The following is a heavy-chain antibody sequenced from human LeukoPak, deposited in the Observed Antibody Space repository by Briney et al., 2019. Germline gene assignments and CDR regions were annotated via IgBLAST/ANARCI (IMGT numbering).Heavy chain of an antibody. Sequence: SETLSLTCTVSGGSISSSSYYWGWLRPPPGKGLEWIGSIYYSGSTYYNPSLKSRVTITVDTSKNQFSLKLSSVTAADTAVYYCASRSSYYDILTGGYYFDYWGQGTLVTVSS. J-gene: IGHJ4*02. CDR2: IYYSGST. V-gene: IGHV4-39*01. CDR3: ASRSSYYDILTGGYYFDY. CDR1: GGSISSSSYY. D-gene: IGHD3-9*01.